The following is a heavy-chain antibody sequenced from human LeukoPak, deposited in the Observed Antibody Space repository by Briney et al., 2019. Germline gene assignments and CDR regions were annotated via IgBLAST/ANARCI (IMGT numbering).Heavy chain of an antibody. V-gene: IGHV5-51*01. Sequence: EESLKISCKGSGYSFTSYWIGWVRQMPGKGLEWMGIIYPGDSDTRYSPSFQGQVTISADKSISTAYLQWSSLKASDTAMYYCASTTVTAREKYYFEYWGQGTLVTVSS. CDR3: ASTTVTAREKYYFEY. J-gene: IGHJ4*02. CDR2: IYPGDSDT. CDR1: GYSFTSYW. D-gene: IGHD4-17*01.